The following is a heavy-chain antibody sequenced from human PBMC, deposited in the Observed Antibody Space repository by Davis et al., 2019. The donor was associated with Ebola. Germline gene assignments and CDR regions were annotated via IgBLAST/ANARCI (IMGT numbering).Heavy chain of an antibody. J-gene: IGHJ4*02. D-gene: IGHD3-22*01. CDR3: ARDFDRVRE. Sequence: PGGSLRLSCAASGFTFSSFAMTWARQAPGKGLEWVSAITSSGGSTYYADSVKGRFTISRDNAKNTLYLQMNSLQVEDTAIYYCARDFDRVREWGQGTLVTVSS. V-gene: IGHV3-23*01. CDR2: ITSSGGST. CDR1: GFTFSSFA.